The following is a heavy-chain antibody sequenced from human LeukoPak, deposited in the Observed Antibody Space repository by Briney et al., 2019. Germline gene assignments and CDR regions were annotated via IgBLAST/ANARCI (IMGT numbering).Heavy chain of an antibody. CDR2: ISSSGSPI. V-gene: IGHV3-48*03. J-gene: IGHJ3*02. CDR1: GFIFSSYE. D-gene: IGHD4-17*01. Sequence: PGGSLRLSCAASGFIFSSYEMNWVRQAPGKGLEWVSYISSSGSPIYYADSVKGRFTISRDNAKNSLYLQMNSLRAEDTAVYYCGRDLGDYVGYDAFDIWGQGTMVTVSS. CDR3: GRDLGDYVGYDAFDI.